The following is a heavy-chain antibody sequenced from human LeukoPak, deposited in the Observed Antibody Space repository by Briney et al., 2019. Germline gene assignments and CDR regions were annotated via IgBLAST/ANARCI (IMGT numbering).Heavy chain of an antibody. Sequence: PSETLSLTCTVSGVSLSSYYWSWIRQPPGKGLEWIAYIYYSGNTKYNPFLKTRVTISVDTSKTQFSLKLSSVTAADTAVYFCARGSTIFGFQHWGQGTLVTVSS. D-gene: IGHD3-3*01. J-gene: IGHJ1*01. CDR3: ARGSTIFGFQH. CDR2: IYYSGNT. V-gene: IGHV4-59*01. CDR1: GVSLSSYY.